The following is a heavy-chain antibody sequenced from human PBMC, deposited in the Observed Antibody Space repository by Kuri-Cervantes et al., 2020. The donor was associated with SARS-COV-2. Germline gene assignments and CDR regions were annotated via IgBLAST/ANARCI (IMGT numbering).Heavy chain of an antibody. CDR1: GFTFSDYY. Sequence: GESLKISCAASGFTFSDYYMNWVRQAPGKGLEWVSAISGSGGSTYYADSVKGRFTISRDNSKNTLYLQMNSLRAEDTAVYYCAKGGYSYGAPEDYWGQGTLVTVSS. CDR3: AKGGYSYGAPEDY. D-gene: IGHD5-18*01. CDR2: ISGSGGST. V-gene: IGHV3-23*01. J-gene: IGHJ4*02.